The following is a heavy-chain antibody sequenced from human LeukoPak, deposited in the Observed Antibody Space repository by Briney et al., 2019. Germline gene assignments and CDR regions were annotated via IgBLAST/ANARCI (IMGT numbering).Heavy chain of an antibody. D-gene: IGHD2-2*01. V-gene: IGHV3-23*01. CDR1: GFTFKNFA. CDR3: AKVYCSSPRCFLPFDY. CDR2: IPYRAGKS. J-gene: IGHJ4*02. Sequence: GGSLRLSCSTSGFTFKNFALRWVCQAPGKGVEWVATIPYRAGKSYYADSVQGRFSISRDDSAKTVYLHLNSLRAGDTAIYYCAKVYCSSPRCFLPFDYWGQGTLVTVSS.